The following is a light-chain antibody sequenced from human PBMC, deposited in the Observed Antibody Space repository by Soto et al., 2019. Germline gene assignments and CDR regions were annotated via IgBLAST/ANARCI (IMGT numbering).Light chain of an antibody. Sequence: DIQMTQSPSSLSASVGDRVTITCQASQNIRNYLNWYQHKLGKAPRLLISDASHLEPGVPSSFSATGSGTDFTLTISDLQPGDRETYFCQQYDELPYTFGGGTRLEI. CDR3: QQYDELPYT. J-gene: IGKJ2*01. V-gene: IGKV1-33*01. CDR1: QNIRNY. CDR2: DAS.